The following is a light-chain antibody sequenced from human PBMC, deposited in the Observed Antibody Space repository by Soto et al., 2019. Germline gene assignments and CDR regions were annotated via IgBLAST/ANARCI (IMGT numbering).Light chain of an antibody. J-gene: IGLJ1*01. V-gene: IGLV2-14*01. CDR1: TSDVGGYKY. CDR3: DSYTRSSNFV. CDR2: EVT. Sequence: QSALTQPASVSGSPGQSITISCTGGTSDVGGYKYVSWYQQHPGKAPKLVIYEVTNRPSGVSTRFSGSKSGNTASLTISGLQAEDEAHYYCDSYTRSSNFVFGNGTKVTV.